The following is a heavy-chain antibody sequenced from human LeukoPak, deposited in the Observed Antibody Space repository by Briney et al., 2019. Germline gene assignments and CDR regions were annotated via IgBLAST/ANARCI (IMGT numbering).Heavy chain of an antibody. CDR3: ARAADPLPYYYYYYMDV. V-gene: IGHV3-23*01. J-gene: IGHJ6*03. Sequence: PGGSLRLSCAASGLTFSSYGMSWVRQAPGKGLEWVSGISGGGGSTYYADSVKGRFTISRDNSKNTLYLQMNSLRAEDTAVYYCARAADPLPYYYYYYMDVWGKGTTVTVSS. CDR2: ISGGGGST. CDR1: GLTFSSYG.